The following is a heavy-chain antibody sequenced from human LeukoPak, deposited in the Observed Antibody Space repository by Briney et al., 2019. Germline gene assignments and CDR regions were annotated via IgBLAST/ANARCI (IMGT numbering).Heavy chain of an antibody. V-gene: IGHV3-23*01. Sequence: GGSLRLSCAASGFTFSSYDMSWVRQAPGKGLEWVSSITTSGGSTFYADSVMGRLTISRDNSRNTLYLQMNSLSAEDTAIYYCAKRGNPTVGHHYLDVWGKGTTVSVSS. D-gene: IGHD1-1*01. CDR1: GFTFSSYD. CDR3: AKRGNPTVGHHYLDV. J-gene: IGHJ6*03. CDR2: ITTSGGST.